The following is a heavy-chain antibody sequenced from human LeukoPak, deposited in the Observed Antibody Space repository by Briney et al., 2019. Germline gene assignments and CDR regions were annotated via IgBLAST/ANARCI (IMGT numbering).Heavy chain of an antibody. V-gene: IGHV4-59*01. J-gene: IGHJ4*02. CDR2: IYYSGST. Sequence: KPSETQSLTCTVSGGSISSYYWSWIRHPPGKGLEWVGYIYYSGSTSYNPSLKSRVTISVDTSKNQFSLMLSSVTPADTAVYYCARGGWSLDYWGQGTLVTVSS. CDR1: GGSISSYY. D-gene: IGHD1-26*01. CDR3: ARGGWSLDY.